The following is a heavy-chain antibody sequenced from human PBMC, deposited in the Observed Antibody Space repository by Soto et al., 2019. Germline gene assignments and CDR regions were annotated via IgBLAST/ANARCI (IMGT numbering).Heavy chain of an antibody. J-gene: IGHJ4*02. D-gene: IGHD6-13*01. V-gene: IGHV3-33*01. CDR1: GFTFSSYG. Sequence: QVQLVESGGGVAQPGRSLRLSCAASGFTFSSYGMHWVRQAPGKGLEWVAVIWYDGSNKYYADSVKGRFTISRDNSKNTLYLQMNSLRAEDTAVYYCARDGGGQSIWYVRYWGQGTLVTVSS. CDR2: IWYDGSNK. CDR3: ARDGGGQSIWYVRY.